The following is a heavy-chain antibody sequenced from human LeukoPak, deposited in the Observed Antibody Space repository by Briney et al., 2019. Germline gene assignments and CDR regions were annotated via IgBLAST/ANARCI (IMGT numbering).Heavy chain of an antibody. CDR2: ISGSGGDT. J-gene: IGHJ3*02. CDR3: TTDTRFLEWFLHGLDAFDI. CDR1: GFTFSNYA. Sequence: RGSLRLSCAGSGFTFSNYAMSWVRQAPGKGLEWVSAISGSGGDTYYADSVKGRFTISRDNSKNTLYLQMNSLRAEDTAVYYCTTDTRFLEWFLHGLDAFDIWGQGTMVTVSS. D-gene: IGHD3-3*01. V-gene: IGHV3-23*01.